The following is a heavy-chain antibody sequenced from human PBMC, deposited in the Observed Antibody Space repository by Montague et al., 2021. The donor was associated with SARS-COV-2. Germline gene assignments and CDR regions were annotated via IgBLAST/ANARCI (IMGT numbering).Heavy chain of an antibody. J-gene: IGHJ4*02. D-gene: IGHD3-22*01. CDR1: GFTFSSYA. Sequence: SLRLSCAASGFTFSSYAMSWVRQAPGKGLEWASVIYSGGSSTYYADSVKGWFTISRDNSQNKLYLQMNSLRAEDTAVYYCAKSRGIRYDSSGYYYPLDYWGQGTLVTVSS. CDR2: IYSGGSST. V-gene: IGHV3-23*03. CDR3: AKSRGIRYDSSGYYYPLDY.